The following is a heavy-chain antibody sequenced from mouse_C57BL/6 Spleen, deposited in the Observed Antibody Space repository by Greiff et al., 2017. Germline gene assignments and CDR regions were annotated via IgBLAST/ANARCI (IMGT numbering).Heavy chain of an antibody. J-gene: IGHJ2*01. CDR1: GFTFSSYA. CDR2: ISDGGSYT. CDR3: ARAWGYFDY. Sequence: EVQGVASGGGLVKPGGSLKLSCAASGFTFSSYAMSWVRQTPETRLEWVATISDGGSYTYYPDNVKGRFTISRDNAKNNLYLQMSHLKSEDTAMYYCARAWGYFDYWGQGTTLTVSS. V-gene: IGHV5-4*01.